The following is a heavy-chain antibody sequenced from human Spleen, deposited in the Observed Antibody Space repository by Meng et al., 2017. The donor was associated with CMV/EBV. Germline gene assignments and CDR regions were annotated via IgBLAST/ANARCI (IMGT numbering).Heavy chain of an antibody. CDR2: ISGSGGST. CDR3: AKGVPSVIHYFEY. Sequence: GGSLRLSCVASGFTFSSYAMNWVRQAPGKGLEWVSAISGSGGSTNYADSVKGRFTISRDNSKNTLYLQMNSLRAEDTAVYYCAKGVPSVIHYFEYWGQGKLVTVSS. CDR1: GFTFSSYA. J-gene: IGHJ4*02. V-gene: IGHV3-23*01. D-gene: IGHD3-22*01.